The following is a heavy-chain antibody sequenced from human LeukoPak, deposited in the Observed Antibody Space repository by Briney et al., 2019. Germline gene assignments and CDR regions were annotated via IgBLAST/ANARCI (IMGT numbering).Heavy chain of an antibody. CDR3: ATRHDILTGSPFDY. CDR1: GGSFSSYY. D-gene: IGHD3-9*01. V-gene: IGHV4-34*01. J-gene: IGHJ4*02. Sequence: SETLSLTCAVYGGSFSSYYWSWIRQPPGKGLEWIGEINHSGSTNYNPSLKSRVTISVDTSKNQFSLKLSSVTAADTAVYYCATRHDILTGSPFDYWGQGTLVSVSS. CDR2: INHSGST.